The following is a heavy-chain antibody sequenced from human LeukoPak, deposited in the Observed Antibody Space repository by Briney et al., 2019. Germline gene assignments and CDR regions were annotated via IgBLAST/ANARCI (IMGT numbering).Heavy chain of an antibody. CDR2: IYYSGST. D-gene: IGHD2-2*03. CDR1: GGSISSYY. V-gene: IGHV4-59*01. Sequence: SETLSLTCTVSGGSISSYYWSWIRQPPGXXLEWIGYIYYSGSTNYNPSLKSRVTISVDTSKNQFSLKLSSVTAADTAVYYCARFVGSSGMDVWGQGTTVTVSS. J-gene: IGHJ6*02. CDR3: ARFVGSSGMDV.